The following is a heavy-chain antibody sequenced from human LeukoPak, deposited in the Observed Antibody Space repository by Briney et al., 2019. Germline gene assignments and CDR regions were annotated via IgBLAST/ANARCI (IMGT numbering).Heavy chain of an antibody. J-gene: IGHJ4*02. Sequence: PGGSLRLSCAASGFTFSSYEMNWVRQAPGKGLEWVSYISSSGSTIYYADSVKGRFTISRDNSKNTLYLQMNSLRAEDTAAYYCAKALGGIAAAVRSPDFDYWGQGTLVTVSS. CDR1: GFTFSSYE. CDR3: AKALGGIAAAVRSPDFDY. CDR2: ISSSGSTI. D-gene: IGHD6-13*01. V-gene: IGHV3-48*03.